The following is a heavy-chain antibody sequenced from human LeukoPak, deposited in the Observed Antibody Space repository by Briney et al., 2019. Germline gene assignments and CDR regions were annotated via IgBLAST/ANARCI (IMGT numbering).Heavy chain of an antibody. V-gene: IGHV4-30-4*08. Sequence: SETLSLTCTVTSGSINSGDYYWSWIRQPPGKGLEWIGYVFYGGSTSYNPSLKSRVTMSVDTSDNLLSLRLSSVTAADTAIYYCARDARLAVWGQGTLVTVSS. D-gene: IGHD3-16*01. J-gene: IGHJ4*02. CDR2: VFYGGST. CDR3: ARDARLAV. CDR1: SGSINSGDYY.